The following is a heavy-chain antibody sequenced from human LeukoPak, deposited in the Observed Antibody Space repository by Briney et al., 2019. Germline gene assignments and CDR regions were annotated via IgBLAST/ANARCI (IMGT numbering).Heavy chain of an antibody. V-gene: IGHV3-7*04. Sequence: GVSLRLSCAFSGFTYSRYWMSWARQASGKGLECVANIKQDGSDKYCVDSVKGRFTISRDNAKNSLYLQMNSLRAEDTAVYYCARDQSSGWYLTPGFDSWGQGTLVTVSS. J-gene: IGHJ4*02. D-gene: IGHD6-19*01. CDR2: IKQDGSDK. CDR1: GFTYSRYW. CDR3: ARDQSSGWYLTPGFDS.